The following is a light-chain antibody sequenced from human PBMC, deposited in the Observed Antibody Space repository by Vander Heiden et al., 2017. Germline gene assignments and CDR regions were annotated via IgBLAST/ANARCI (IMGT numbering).Light chain of an antibody. J-gene: IGKJ5*01. CDR2: DAS. CDR1: QCVSSY. V-gene: IGKV3-11*01. CDR3: QQHSNWPPIT. Sequence: EIVLTQSPATLPLSPGERPTLSCRASQCVSSYLAWYQQKPGQAARLLIYDASNRATGIPARFSGSGYGTDFTLTISSREPEDVAVYYCQQHSNWPPITFGQGTLLEIK.